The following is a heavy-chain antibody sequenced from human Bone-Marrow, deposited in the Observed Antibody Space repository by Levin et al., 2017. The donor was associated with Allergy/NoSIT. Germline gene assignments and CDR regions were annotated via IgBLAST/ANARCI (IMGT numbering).Heavy chain of an antibody. CDR3: ARLRYDYVWGSYRYIDL. V-gene: IGHV4-34*01. D-gene: IGHD3-16*02. CDR2: ISQRGTT. Sequence: KSSETLSLTCAVSGGSFGDYFWTWIRQPPGKGLDWIGEISQRGTTNYVPSLQSRVTMSLDTSKNHFSLRVTSVTAADTAVYYCARLRYDYVWGSYRYIDLWGQGTLVTVSS. J-gene: IGHJ4*02. CDR1: GGSFGDYF.